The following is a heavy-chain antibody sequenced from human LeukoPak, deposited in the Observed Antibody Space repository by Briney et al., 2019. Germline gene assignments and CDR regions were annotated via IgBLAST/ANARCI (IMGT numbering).Heavy chain of an antibody. Sequence: GASVTLSCTASGYTFTSHALHWVRQAPGESLEWMAWINGATGNTEYSQKFQARVTITRDTSASTAYMELSSLRSEDTAVYYCARSIIIVPNTSYYYYYMDVWGQGTTVTVSS. J-gene: IGHJ6*02. CDR3: ARSIIIVPNTSYYYYYMDV. CDR2: INGATGNT. V-gene: IGHV1-3*01. D-gene: IGHD2/OR15-2a*01. CDR1: GYTFTSHA.